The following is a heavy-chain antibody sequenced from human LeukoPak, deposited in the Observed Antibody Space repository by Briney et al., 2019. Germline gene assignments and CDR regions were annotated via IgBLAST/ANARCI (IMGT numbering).Heavy chain of an antibody. Sequence: GESLKISCKGSGYGSGYSFTSHWIAWVRQMPGKGLEWMGIIYPLYSNTIYSPSFQGQVTISVDTSTNTAYLQWISLKASDTAMYYCARHPIAAGGAYNWFDPWGQGTLVTVSS. CDR2: IYPLYSNT. J-gene: IGHJ5*02. D-gene: IGHD6-13*01. V-gene: IGHV5-51*01. CDR1: GYSFTSHW. CDR3: ARHPIAAGGAYNWFDP.